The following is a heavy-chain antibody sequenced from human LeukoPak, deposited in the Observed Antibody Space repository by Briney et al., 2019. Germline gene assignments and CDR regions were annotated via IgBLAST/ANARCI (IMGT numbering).Heavy chain of an antibody. CDR1: GFTFSSYA. J-gene: IGHJ4*02. V-gene: IGHV3-23*01. D-gene: IGHD3-10*01. CDR2: ISGSGGST. CDR3: AKDRAEMVRGSS. Sequence: GSLRLSCAASGFTFSSYAMSWVRQAPGKGLEWVSAISGSGGSTYYADSVKGRFTISRDNSKNTLYLQMNSLRAEDTAVYYCAKDRAEMVRGSSWGQGTLVTVSS.